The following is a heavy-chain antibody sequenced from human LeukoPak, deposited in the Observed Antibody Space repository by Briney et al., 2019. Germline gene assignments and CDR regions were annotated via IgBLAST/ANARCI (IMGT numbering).Heavy chain of an antibody. CDR2: INPSGGST. CDR3: ARDRFVVNNWFDP. V-gene: IGHV1-46*01. Sequence: ASVKVSCKASGGTFTSYYMHWVRQAPGQGLEWMGIINPSGGSTSYAQKFQGRVTMTRDMSTSTVYMELSSLRSEDTAVYYCARDRFVVNNWFDPWGQGTLVTVSS. CDR1: GGTFTSYY. D-gene: IGHD2/OR15-2a*01. J-gene: IGHJ5*02.